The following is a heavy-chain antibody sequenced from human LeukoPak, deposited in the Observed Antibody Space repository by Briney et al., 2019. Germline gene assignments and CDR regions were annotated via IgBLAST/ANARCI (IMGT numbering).Heavy chain of an antibody. J-gene: IGHJ6*02. V-gene: IGHV3-48*03. Sequence: GGSLRLSCAASGFTFSSYELNWVRQAPGKGLEWVSYISGSATVIYYADSVKGRFTISRDNAKNSLYLQMNSLRAEDTAVYYCARDYIAAAGRYYYYYYGMDVWGQGTTVTVSS. CDR3: ARDYIAAAGRYYYYYYGMDV. CDR1: GFTFSSYE. D-gene: IGHD6-13*01. CDR2: ISGSATVI.